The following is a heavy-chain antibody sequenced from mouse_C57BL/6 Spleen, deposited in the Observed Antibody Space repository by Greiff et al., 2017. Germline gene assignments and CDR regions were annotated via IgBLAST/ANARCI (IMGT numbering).Heavy chain of an antibody. CDR3: ARPYGSSYTYWYFDV. V-gene: IGHV1-69*01. D-gene: IGHD1-1*01. CDR1: GYTFTSYW. J-gene: IGHJ1*03. Sequence: QVQLQQPGAELVMPGASVKLSCKASGYTFTSYWMHWVKQRPGQGLEWIGEIDPSDSYTNYNQKFKGKSTLTVDKSSSTAYMQLSSLTSEDSAVYYCARPYGSSYTYWYFDVWGTGTTVTVSS. CDR2: IDPSDSYT.